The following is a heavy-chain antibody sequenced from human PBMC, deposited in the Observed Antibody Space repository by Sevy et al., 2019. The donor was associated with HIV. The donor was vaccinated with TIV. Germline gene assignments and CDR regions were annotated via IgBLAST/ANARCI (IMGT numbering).Heavy chain of an antibody. CDR2: MYHSGST. Sequence: SETLSLTCTVSGDSITRYFWSWIRQPPGKGLEWIGYMYHSGSTNYNPSLKRRVSLSIDTSKNEFSLTLSSVTAADTAVSYCARDYRRDFWSGYSNYFDPWGPGILVTVSS. CDR1: GDSITRYF. J-gene: IGHJ5*02. D-gene: IGHD3-3*01. V-gene: IGHV4-59*01. CDR3: ARDYRRDFWSGYSNYFDP.